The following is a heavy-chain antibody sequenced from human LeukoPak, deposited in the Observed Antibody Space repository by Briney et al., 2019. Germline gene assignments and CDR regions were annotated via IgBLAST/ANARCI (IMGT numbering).Heavy chain of an antibody. Sequence: GASVKVSCKASGYTFTSYGISWVRQAPGQGLEWMGWISAYNGNTNYAQKLQDRVTMTTDTSTSTAYMELRSLRSDDTAVYYCARLPLYSSGRETWFDPWGQGTLVTVSS. D-gene: IGHD6-19*01. CDR1: GYTFTSYG. CDR3: ARLPLYSSGRETWFDP. CDR2: ISAYNGNT. V-gene: IGHV1-18*01. J-gene: IGHJ5*02.